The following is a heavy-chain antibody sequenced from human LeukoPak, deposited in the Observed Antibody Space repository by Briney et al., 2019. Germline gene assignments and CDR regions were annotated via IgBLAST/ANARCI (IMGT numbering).Heavy chain of an antibody. J-gene: IGHJ4*02. D-gene: IGHD1-14*01. V-gene: IGHV5-10-1*01. CDR3: ATSSGNNPFDY. CDR2: ITPSDSYT. CDR1: AYSFTTFW. Sequence: GESLKISCKASAYSFTTFWISWVRQMPGKGLEWMGRITPSDSYTNYSPSFRGHVTISAHKSITTAYLQWSTLWSSDTAMYYWATSSGNNPFDYWGEGTLVTVSS.